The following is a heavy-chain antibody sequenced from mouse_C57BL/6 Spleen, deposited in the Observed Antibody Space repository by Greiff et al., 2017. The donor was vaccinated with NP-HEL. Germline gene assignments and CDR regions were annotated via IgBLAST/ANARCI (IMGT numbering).Heavy chain of an antibody. Sequence: DVMLVESGGGLVQPGGSLKLSCAASGFTFSDYYMYWVRQTPEKRLEWVAYISNGGGSTYYPDTVKGRFTISRDNAKNTLYLQMSRLKSEDTAMYYCARHYTTVVATPFAYWGQGTLVTVSA. CDR1: GFTFSDYY. J-gene: IGHJ3*01. D-gene: IGHD1-1*01. V-gene: IGHV5-12*01. CDR2: ISNGGGST. CDR3: ARHYTTVVATPFAY.